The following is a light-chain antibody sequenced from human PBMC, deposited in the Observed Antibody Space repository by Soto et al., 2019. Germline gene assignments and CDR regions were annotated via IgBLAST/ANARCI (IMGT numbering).Light chain of an antibody. Sequence: EIVMTQSPATLSVSPGKRVILSCWASQSVSSNLAWYQQKPVQAPRRLIYGASARATGLPFRFSGSGSGTEFTLTISSLQSEDLAVYYCQQYNNWPLTFGQGTKVDIK. CDR1: QSVSSN. V-gene: IGKV3-15*01. CDR2: GAS. J-gene: IGKJ1*01. CDR3: QQYNNWPLT.